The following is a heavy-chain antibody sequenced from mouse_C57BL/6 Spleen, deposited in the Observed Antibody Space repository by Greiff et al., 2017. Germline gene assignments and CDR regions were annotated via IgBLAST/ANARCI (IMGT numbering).Heavy chain of an antibody. CDR3: ARSDRYFDY. Sequence: QVHVKQSGPELVKPGASVKISCKASGYAFSSSWMNWVKQRPGKGLEWIGRIYPGDGDTNYNGKFKGKATLTADKSSSTAYMQLSSLTSEDSAVYFCARSDRYFDYWGQGTTLTVSS. V-gene: IGHV1-82*01. CDR2: IYPGDGDT. CDR1: GYAFSSSW. J-gene: IGHJ2*01.